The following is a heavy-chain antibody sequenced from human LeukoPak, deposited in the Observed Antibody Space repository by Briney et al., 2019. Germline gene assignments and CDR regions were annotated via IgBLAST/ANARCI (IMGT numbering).Heavy chain of an antibody. V-gene: IGHV3-21*01. CDR3: ARGAGWGATEDY. D-gene: IGHD1-26*01. CDR1: GFTFSSYS. J-gene: IGHJ4*02. CDR2: ISSSSSYI. Sequence: GGPLRLSCAASGFTFSSYSMNWVRQAPGKGLEWVSSISSSSSYIYYADSVKGRFTISRDNAKNSLYLQMNSLRAEDTAVYYCARGAGWGATEDYWGQGTLVTVSS.